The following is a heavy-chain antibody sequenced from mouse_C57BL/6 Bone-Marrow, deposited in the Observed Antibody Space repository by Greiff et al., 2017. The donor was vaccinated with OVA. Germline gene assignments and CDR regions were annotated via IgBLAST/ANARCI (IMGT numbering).Heavy chain of an antibody. CDR2: INYDGSST. V-gene: IGHV5-16*01. CDR1: GFTFSDYY. Sequence: EVMLVESEGGLVQPGSSMKLSCTASGFTFSDYYMAWVRQVPEKGLEWVANINYDGSSTYYLDSLKSRFIISRENAKNILYLQMNSLKSEDTATYYCARTTMMTPGARWYCDVGGTGTPAPVS. J-gene: IGHJ1*03. D-gene: IGHD2-4*01. CDR3: ARTTMMTPGARWYCDV.